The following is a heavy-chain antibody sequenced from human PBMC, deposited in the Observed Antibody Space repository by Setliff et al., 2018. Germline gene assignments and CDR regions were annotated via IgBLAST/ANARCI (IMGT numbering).Heavy chain of an antibody. CDR3: ARGGAEFGVHGPPHYYYGMAV. CDR2: ISYDGSNE. Sequence: PGGSLRLSCAASGFTFSSYWMSWVRQTPGKGLEWVAIISYDGSNEYYADSVEGRFTISRDNSKNTVFLHMKSLRAEGTALYYCARGGAEFGVHGPPHYYYGMAVWGQGTTVTVSS. V-gene: IGHV3-30*05. J-gene: IGHJ6*02. D-gene: IGHD3-10*01. CDR1: GFTFSSYW.